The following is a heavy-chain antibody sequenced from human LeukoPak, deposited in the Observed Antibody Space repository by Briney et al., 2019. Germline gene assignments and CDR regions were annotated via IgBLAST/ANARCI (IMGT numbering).Heavy chain of an antibody. D-gene: IGHD5-18*01. CDR2: IYHSGST. V-gene: IGHV4-4*02. J-gene: IGHJ4*02. CDR1: GGSISSSNW. CDR3: ARVGYSYAHARYYFDY. Sequence: SETLSLTCAVSGGSISSSNWWSWVRQPPGKGLEWIGEIYHSGSTNYNPSLKSRVTISVDKSKNQFSLKPSSVTAADTAVYYCARVGYSYAHARYYFDYWGQGTLVTVSS.